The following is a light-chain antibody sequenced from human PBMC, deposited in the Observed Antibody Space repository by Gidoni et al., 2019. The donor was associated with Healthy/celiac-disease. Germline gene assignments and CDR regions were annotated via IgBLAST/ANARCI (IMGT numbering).Light chain of an antibody. J-gene: IGKJ1*01. Sequence: DIQMTQSPSSLSASVGDRVTITCRASPSISSYLNWYQQKPGKATKLLIYAASSLQSGVPSRFSGSGSGTDFTLTISSLQPEDFATYYCQQSYSTPRTFGQGTKVEIK. V-gene: IGKV1-39*01. CDR3: QQSYSTPRT. CDR2: AAS. CDR1: PSISSY.